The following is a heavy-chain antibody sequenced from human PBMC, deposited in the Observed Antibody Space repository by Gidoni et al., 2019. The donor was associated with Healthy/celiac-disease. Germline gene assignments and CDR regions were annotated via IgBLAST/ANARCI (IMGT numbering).Heavy chain of an antibody. CDR2: ISIISSYI. D-gene: IGHD1-26*01. Sequence: EVQLVESGGGLVKPGGSLRLSCAPSGFPFSSYSMNWVRQAPGKGLGWVSSISIISSYIYDADSGKGRFTISRDNAKNSLYLQMNSLRAEDTAVYYCARGGLGVEMDVWGQGTTVTVSS. CDR3: ARGGLGVEMDV. V-gene: IGHV3-21*01. J-gene: IGHJ6*02. CDR1: GFPFSSYS.